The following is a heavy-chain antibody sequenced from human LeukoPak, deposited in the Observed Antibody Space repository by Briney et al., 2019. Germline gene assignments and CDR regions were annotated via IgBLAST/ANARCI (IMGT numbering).Heavy chain of an antibody. Sequence: GGSLRLSCAASGFTFSGYDMHWVRQATGKGLEWVSGIDTAGDTYYPGSVRGRFTISRENAKNSLYLQMNGLRAGDTAVYYCARGGAIIRGVGMDVWGQGITVTVSS. CDR2: IDTAGDT. D-gene: IGHD3-10*01. J-gene: IGHJ6*02. V-gene: IGHV3-13*01. CDR1: GFTFSGYD. CDR3: ARGGAIIRGVGMDV.